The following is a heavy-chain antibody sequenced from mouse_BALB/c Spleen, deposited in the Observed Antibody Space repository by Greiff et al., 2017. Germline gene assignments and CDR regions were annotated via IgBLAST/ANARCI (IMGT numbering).Heavy chain of an antibody. V-gene: IGHV5-4*02. J-gene: IGHJ4*01. CDR3: EWDYCDYDPYGMDY. CDR1: GFTFSDYY. D-gene: IGHD2-4*01. CDR2: ISDGGSYT. Sequence: EVQLQQSGGGLVKPGGSLKLSCEASGFTFSDYYMYWVRQTPEKRLEWVATISDGGSYTYYPDNVKGRFTIARDNAKNNLYLQMISLTSEDTAVYYCEWDYCDYDPYGMDYWGQGTSVTVSS.